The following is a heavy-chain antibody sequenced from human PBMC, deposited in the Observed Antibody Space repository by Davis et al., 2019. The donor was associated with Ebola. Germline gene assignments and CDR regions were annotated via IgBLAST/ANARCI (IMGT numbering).Heavy chain of an antibody. CDR2: IKQDGSEK. Sequence: GSLRLSCAASGFTFSSYWMSWVRQAPGKGLEWVANIKQDGSEKYYVDSVKGRFTISRDNAKNSLYLQMNSLRAEDTAVYYCARGTDVDTAMGPYYYYYYGMDVWGQGTTVTVSS. CDR3: ARGTDVDTAMGPYYYYYYGMDV. D-gene: IGHD5-18*01. V-gene: IGHV3-7*03. CDR1: GFTFSSYW. J-gene: IGHJ6*02.